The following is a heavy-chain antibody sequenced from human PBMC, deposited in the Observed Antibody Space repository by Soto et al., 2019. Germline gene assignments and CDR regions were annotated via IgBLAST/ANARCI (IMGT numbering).Heavy chain of an antibody. D-gene: IGHD2-21*02. Sequence: TLSLTCTVSGGSISSGDYYWSWIRQPPGKGLEWIGYIYHSGSTYYNPSLKSRVTISVDKSKNQFSLKLSSVTAADTAVYYCARDLRDYYRWFDPWGQGTLVTVSS. CDR3: ARDLRDYYRWFDP. CDR2: IYHSGST. V-gene: IGHV4-30-2*01. CDR1: GGSISSGDYY. J-gene: IGHJ5*02.